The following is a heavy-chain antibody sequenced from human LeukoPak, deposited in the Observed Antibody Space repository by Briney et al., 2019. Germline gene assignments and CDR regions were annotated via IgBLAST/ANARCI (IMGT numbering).Heavy chain of an antibody. Sequence: KPGGSLRLSCVASGFTFSSYAMSWVRQAPGKGLEWVSSISDSSINIHYADSVKGRFTISRDNAKNSLYLQMNSLRAEDTAVYYCARDRIIAVAGTGSAFDIWGQGTMVTVSS. D-gene: IGHD6-19*01. J-gene: IGHJ3*02. CDR2: ISDSSINI. CDR3: ARDRIIAVAGTGSAFDI. CDR1: GFTFSSYA. V-gene: IGHV3-21*01.